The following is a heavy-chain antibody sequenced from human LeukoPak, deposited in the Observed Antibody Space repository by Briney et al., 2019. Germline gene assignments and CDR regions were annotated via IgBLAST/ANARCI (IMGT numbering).Heavy chain of an antibody. D-gene: IGHD6-13*01. V-gene: IGHV1-2*06. J-gene: IGHJ4*02. CDR1: GGTFSSYA. CDR3: ARVLMGIAAAGKDY. Sequence: GSSVKVSCKASGGTFSSYAISWVRQAPGQGLEWMGRINPNSGGTNYAQKFQGRVTMTRDTSISTAYMELSRLRSDDTAVYYCARVLMGIAAAGKDYWGQGTLVTVSS. CDR2: INPNSGGT.